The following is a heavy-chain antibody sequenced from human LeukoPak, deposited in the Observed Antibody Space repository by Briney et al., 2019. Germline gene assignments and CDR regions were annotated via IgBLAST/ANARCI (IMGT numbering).Heavy chain of an antibody. Sequence: PGGSLRLSCAASGFTFSSYEMNWVRQAPGKGLERVSCISSSGSTIYYADSVKGRFTISRDNAKNSLYLQMNSLRAEDTAVYYCARVGRSGYDSRVFDYWGQGTLVTVSS. V-gene: IGHV3-48*03. CDR3: ARVGRSGYDSRVFDY. CDR1: GFTFSSYE. D-gene: IGHD5-12*01. CDR2: ISSSGSTI. J-gene: IGHJ4*02.